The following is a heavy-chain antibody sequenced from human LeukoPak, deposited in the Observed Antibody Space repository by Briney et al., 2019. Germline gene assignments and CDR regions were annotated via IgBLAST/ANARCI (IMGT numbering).Heavy chain of an antibody. V-gene: IGHV4-34*01. CDR2: INHSGST. J-gene: IGHJ5*02. CDR3: ARGLWFDP. Sequence: PSETLSLTCAVYGGSFSGYYWSWIRQPPGKGLEWIGEINHSGSTNYNPSLKSRVTISVDTSKNQFSLKLSSVTAADTAVHYCARGLWFDPWGQGTLVTVSS. CDR1: GGSFSGYY.